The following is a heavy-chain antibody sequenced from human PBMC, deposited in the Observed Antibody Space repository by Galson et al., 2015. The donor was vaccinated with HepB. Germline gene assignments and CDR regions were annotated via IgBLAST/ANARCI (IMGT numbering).Heavy chain of an antibody. D-gene: IGHD6-13*01. CDR3: AKDKGVAAAGGYFQH. J-gene: IGHJ1*01. CDR2: VSWDGGIT. CDR1: GFTFHDYT. V-gene: IGHV3-43*01. Sequence: SLRLSCAASGFTFHDYTMHWVRQAPGKGLEWVSVVSWDGGITYYADSVKGRFTISRDNSKDSLYLQMNGLRTEDTALYYCAKDKGVAAAGGYFQHWGQGSLVTVTS.